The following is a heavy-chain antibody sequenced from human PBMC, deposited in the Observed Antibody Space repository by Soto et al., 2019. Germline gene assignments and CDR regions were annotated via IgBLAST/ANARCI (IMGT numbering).Heavy chain of an antibody. D-gene: IGHD6-13*01. V-gene: IGHV1-69*01. CDR1: GGTFSSYA. J-gene: IGHJ4*02. Sequence: QVQLVQSGAEVKKPGSSVKVSCKASGGTFSSYAISWVRQAPGQGLEWMGGIIPIFGTANYEQKFQGRVTITADESTSTAYMELSSLRSEDTAVYYGARGEDSSSWADAYYFDYWGQGTLVTVSS. CDR2: IIPIFGTA. CDR3: ARGEDSSSWADAYYFDY.